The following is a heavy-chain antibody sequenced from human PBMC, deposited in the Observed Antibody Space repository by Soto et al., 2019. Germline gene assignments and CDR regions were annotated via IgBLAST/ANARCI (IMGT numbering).Heavy chain of an antibody. CDR3: ARVSWREKYGMDV. CDR2: ITFTGNTV. Sequence: QVQLVESGGGLVKPGGSLRLSCAASGFTFSDSYMSWIRQAPGKGLEWISYITFTGNTVYYADSLKGRFTISRDNAKNSLYLQMNRLRDEDMAVYYCARVSWREKYGMDVWGQGTTVTVSS. CDR1: GFTFSDSY. V-gene: IGHV3-11*01. J-gene: IGHJ6*02.